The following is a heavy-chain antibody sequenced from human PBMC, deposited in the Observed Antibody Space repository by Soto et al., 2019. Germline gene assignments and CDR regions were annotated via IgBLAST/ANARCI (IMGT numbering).Heavy chain of an antibody. CDR2: IVVGSGNT. CDR1: GFTFTSSA. J-gene: IGHJ6*03. V-gene: IGHV1-58*02. CDR3: AAGPNYYYYYMDV. Sequence: WASVKVSCKASGFTFTSSAMQWVRQARGQRLEWIGWIVVGSGNTNYAQKFQERVTITRDMSTSTAYMELSSLRSEDTAVYYCAAGPNYYYYYMDVRGKGTTVTVSS.